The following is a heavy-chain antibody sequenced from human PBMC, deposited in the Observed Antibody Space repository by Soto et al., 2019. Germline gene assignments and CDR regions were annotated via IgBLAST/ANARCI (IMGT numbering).Heavy chain of an antibody. CDR2: ISSSSSFI. CDR3: ARDTSTYDFWSRYYREYYYSGMDV. J-gene: IGHJ6*02. V-gene: IGHV3-21*01. CDR1: GFTFSSYY. Sequence: GSLRLSCAASGFTFSSYYMNWVRQAPGKGLEWVSSISSSSSFIYYADSVKGRFTISRDNAKNSLYLQMNSLRAEDTAVYYCARDTSTYDFWSRYYREYYYSGMDVWGQGKTVTVSS. D-gene: IGHD3-3*01.